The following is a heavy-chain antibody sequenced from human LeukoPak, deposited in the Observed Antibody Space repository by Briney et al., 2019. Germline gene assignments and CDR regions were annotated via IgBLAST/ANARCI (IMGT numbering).Heavy chain of an antibody. CDR1: GFTFSSYA. Sequence: GGSLRLSCAASGFTFSSYAMHWVRQAPGKGLEWVAVISYDGSNKYYADSVKGRFTISRDNSKNTLYLQMNSLRAEDTVVYYCARSFTIFGVVIIKDYFDYWGQGTLVTVSS. D-gene: IGHD3-3*01. J-gene: IGHJ4*02. V-gene: IGHV3-30-3*01. CDR3: ARSFTIFGVVIIKDYFDY. CDR2: ISYDGSNK.